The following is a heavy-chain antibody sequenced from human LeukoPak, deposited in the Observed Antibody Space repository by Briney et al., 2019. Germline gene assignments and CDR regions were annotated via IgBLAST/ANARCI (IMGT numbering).Heavy chain of an antibody. CDR1: GYTFTSYY. V-gene: IGHV1-46*01. CDR3: ARSPYYDFWSGPSGGYYMDV. CDR2: INPSGGST. J-gene: IGHJ6*03. D-gene: IGHD3-3*01. Sequence: GASVQVSCKASGYTFTSYYMHWVRQAPGQGLEWMGIINPSGGSTSYAQKFQGRVTMTRDTSTSTVYMELSSLRSEDTAVYYCARSPYYDFWSGPSGGYYMDVWGKGTTVTVSS.